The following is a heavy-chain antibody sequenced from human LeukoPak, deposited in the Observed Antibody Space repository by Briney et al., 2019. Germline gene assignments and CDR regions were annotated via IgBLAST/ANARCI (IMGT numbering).Heavy chain of an antibody. CDR2: IYSGGST. D-gene: IGHD6-19*01. Sequence: RLSXAASGFTVXXXXXSWXXXXPXXGXEWXXXIYSGGSTYYADSVKGRLTISRDNSKNTLYLQMNSLRAEDTAVYYCAREVEYSSXXSNWIDPWGQGTXXXVSS. J-gene: IGHJ5*02. CDR1: GFTVXXXX. V-gene: IGHV3-53*01. CDR3: AREVEYSSXXSNWIDP.